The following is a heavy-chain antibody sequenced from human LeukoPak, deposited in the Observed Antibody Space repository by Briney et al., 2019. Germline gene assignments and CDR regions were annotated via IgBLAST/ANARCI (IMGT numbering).Heavy chain of an antibody. Sequence: GGSLRLSCAASGVTLSSYGMHWVRQAPGKGLEWVAVISYDGSNKYYADSVKGRFTISRDNSKNTLYLQMNSLRAEDTAVYYCAKAYQGNSNWFDPWGQGTLVTVSS. V-gene: IGHV3-30*18. CDR3: AKAYQGNSNWFDP. D-gene: IGHD2-2*01. CDR2: ISYDGSNK. CDR1: GVTLSSYG. J-gene: IGHJ5*02.